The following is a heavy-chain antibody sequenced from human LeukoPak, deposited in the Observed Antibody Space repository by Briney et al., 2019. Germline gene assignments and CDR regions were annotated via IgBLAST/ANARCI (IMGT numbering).Heavy chain of an antibody. CDR2: IKSDGSST. CDR3: TTLYPTGFDI. D-gene: IGHD1-14*01. J-gene: IGHJ3*02. CDR1: GFPFSTYW. V-gene: IGHV3-74*01. Sequence: GGSLRLSCAAPGFPFSTYWMYWVRQAPGKGLVWVSRIKSDGSSTSYADSVKGRFTISRDNAKNTLYLQMNSLRAEDTAVYYCTTLYPTGFDIWGQGTMVTVSS.